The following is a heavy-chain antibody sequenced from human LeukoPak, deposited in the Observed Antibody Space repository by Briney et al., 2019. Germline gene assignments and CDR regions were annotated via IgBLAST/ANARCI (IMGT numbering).Heavy chain of an antibody. CDR3: AKDWASITMILVFDY. V-gene: IGHV3-23*01. D-gene: IGHD3-22*01. J-gene: IGHJ4*02. CDR1: GFTFSSHA. Sequence: GGSLRLSCAASGFTFSSHAMSWVRQAPGKGLEWVSAISGSGGSTYYADSVKGRFTISRDNSKNTLYLQMNSLRAEDTAVYYCAKDWASITMILVFDYWGQGTLVTVSS. CDR2: ISGSGGST.